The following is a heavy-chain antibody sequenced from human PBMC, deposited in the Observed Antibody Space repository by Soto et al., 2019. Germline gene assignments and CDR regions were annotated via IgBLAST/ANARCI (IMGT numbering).Heavy chain of an antibody. V-gene: IGHV3-23*01. Sequence: EVRLLESGGVLAQPGESLRLSCAASGFTFSNYVMTWVRQAPGKGLEWVSGITASGATTYYADSVKGRFTISRDNSKSTLYLQMNSLRAEDSALYYCAKTPVVVVAASWRGSRYFDYWGQGTLVTVSS. D-gene: IGHD2-15*01. CDR2: ITASGATT. CDR3: AKTPVVVVAASWRGSRYFDY. CDR1: GFTFSNYV. J-gene: IGHJ4*02.